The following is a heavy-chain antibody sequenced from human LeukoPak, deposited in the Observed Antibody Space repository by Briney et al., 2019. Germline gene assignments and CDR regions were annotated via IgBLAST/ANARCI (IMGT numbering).Heavy chain of an antibody. Sequence: SETLSLTCSVSTGSVTTSSDSWVWIRQPPGKGLEWIGEINHSGSTNYNPSLKSRVTISVDTSKNQFSLKLNSVTAADTAVYYCARREGWLLRDYWGQGTLVTVSS. CDR3: ARREGWLLRDY. J-gene: IGHJ4*02. CDR1: TGSVTTSSDS. CDR2: INHSGST. D-gene: IGHD3-22*01. V-gene: IGHV4-39*01.